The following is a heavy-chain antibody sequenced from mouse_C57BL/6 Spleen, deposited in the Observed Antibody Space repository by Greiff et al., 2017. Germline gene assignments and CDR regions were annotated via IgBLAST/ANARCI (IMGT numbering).Heavy chain of an antibody. CDR2: IYPGSGST. D-gene: IGHD2-13*01. CDR1: GYTFTSYW. J-gene: IGHJ3*01. V-gene: IGHV1-55*01. CDR3: ARTPERGYSDYAGFAY. Sequence: QVQLQQPGAELVKPGASVKMSCKASGYTFTSYWITWVKQRPGQGLEWIGDIYPGSGSTNYNEKFKSKATLTVDTSSSTAYMQLSSLTSEDSAVYYCARTPERGYSDYAGFAYWGQGTLVTVSA.